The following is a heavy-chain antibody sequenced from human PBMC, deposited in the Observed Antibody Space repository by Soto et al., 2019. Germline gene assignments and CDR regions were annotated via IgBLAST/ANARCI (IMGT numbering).Heavy chain of an antibody. CDR2: IYYSGST. V-gene: IGHV4-31*03. J-gene: IGHJ5*02. Sequence: PSETVSLTCTVSGGSISSGGYYWSWIRQHTGKGLEWIGYIYYSGSTYYNPSLKSRVTISVDTSKNQFSLKLSSVTAADTAVYYCARFVVIPYYYDSSGPPVVDPWGQGTLVTVSS. CDR1: GGSISSGGYY. D-gene: IGHD3-22*01. CDR3: ARFVVIPYYYDSSGPPVVDP.